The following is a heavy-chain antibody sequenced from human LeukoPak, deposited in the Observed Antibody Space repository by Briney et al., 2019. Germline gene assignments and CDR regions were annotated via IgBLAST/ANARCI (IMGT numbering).Heavy chain of an antibody. Sequence: TSETLSPTCTVSGGSISSSSYYWGWIRQPPGKGLEWIGSIYYSGSTYYNPSLKSRVTISVDTSKNQFSLKLSSVTAADTAVYYCASQFVYYDFWSGYYRGGEYYFDYWGQGTLVTVSS. CDR1: GGSISSSSYY. CDR3: ASQFVYYDFWSGYYRGGEYYFDY. J-gene: IGHJ4*02. D-gene: IGHD3-3*01. CDR2: IYYSGST. V-gene: IGHV4-39*01.